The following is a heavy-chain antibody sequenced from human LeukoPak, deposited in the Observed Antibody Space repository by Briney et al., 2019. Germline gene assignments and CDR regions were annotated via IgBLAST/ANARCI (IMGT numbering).Heavy chain of an antibody. CDR3: AKVGSGWSY. CDR2: ISWNSGSI. Sequence: GGSLRLSCAASGFTFDDYAMHWVRQAPGKGLEWVSGISWNSGSIGYADSVKGRFTIPRDNAKNSLYLQMNSLRAEDTALYYCAKVGSGWSYWGQGTLVTVSS. D-gene: IGHD6-19*01. V-gene: IGHV3-9*01. CDR1: GFTFDDYA. J-gene: IGHJ4*02.